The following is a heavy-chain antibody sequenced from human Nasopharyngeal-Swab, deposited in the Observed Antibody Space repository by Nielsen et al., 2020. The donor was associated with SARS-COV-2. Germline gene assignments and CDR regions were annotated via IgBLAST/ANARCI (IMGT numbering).Heavy chain of an antibody. Sequence: GGSLRLSCAASGFTFSSYNMNWVRQAPGKGLEWVSSISSSSSYIYYADSVKGRFTISRDNAKNSLYLQMNSLRAEDTAVYYCASIGFLEWLSHAFDIWGQGTMVTVSS. CDR1: GFTFSSYN. V-gene: IGHV3-21*01. CDR3: ASIGFLEWLSHAFDI. D-gene: IGHD3-3*02. CDR2: ISSSSSYI. J-gene: IGHJ3*02.